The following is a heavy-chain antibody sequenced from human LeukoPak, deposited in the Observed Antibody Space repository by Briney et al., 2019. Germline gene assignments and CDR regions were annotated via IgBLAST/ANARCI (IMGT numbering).Heavy chain of an antibody. V-gene: IGHV4-34*01. Sequence: SETLSLTCAVYGGSFSGYYWSWIRQPPGKGLEWIGEINHSGSTNYNPSLKSRVTISVDTSKNQFSLKLSSVTAADTAVYYCARVGGGWENDTGSYYFDYWGQGTLVTVSS. CDR1: GGSFSGYY. D-gene: IGHD2-15*01. J-gene: IGHJ4*02. CDR3: ARVGGGWENDTGSYYFDY. CDR2: INHSGST.